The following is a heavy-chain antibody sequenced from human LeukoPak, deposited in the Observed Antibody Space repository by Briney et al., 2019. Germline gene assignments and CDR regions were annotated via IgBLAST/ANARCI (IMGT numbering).Heavy chain of an antibody. CDR2: IVGSGANT. V-gene: IGHV3-23*01. Sequence: GGSLRLSCAASGFTFSNYAMNWVRQTPGKGLEWVSSIVGSGANTYHADSVKGRFTISRDNSENTVYMQMDSLRVEDTAVYYCAKGFLASCSGTRCDPFDHWGQGTPVTVSS. J-gene: IGHJ4*02. CDR3: AKGFLASCSGTRCDPFDH. D-gene: IGHD2-2*01. CDR1: GFTFSNYA.